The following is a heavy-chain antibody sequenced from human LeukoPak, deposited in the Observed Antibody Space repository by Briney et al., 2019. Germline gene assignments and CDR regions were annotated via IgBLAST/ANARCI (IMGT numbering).Heavy chain of an antibody. CDR1: GYTFSGYY. D-gene: IGHD2-2*02. V-gene: IGHV1-2*02. CDR2: IHPNSGGT. CDR3: ARDRLCSSTSCYMYQDV. J-gene: IGHJ6*04. Sequence: ASVKVSCKASGYTFSGYYMHWVRQAPGQGLEWMGWIHPNSGGTNYAQKFQGRVTMTRDTSISTDYMELSRLRSDDTAVYYCARDRLCSSTSCYMYQDVWGKGTTVTVSS.